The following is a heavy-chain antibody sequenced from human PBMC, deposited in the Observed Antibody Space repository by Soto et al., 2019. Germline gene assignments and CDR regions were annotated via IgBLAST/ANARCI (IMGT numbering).Heavy chain of an antibody. Sequence: GGSLRLSCAASGFTFSDYYMSWIRQAPGKGLEWFSYISTSGSTIYYADSVKGRFTISRDNAKNSLYLQMNSLRAEDTAVYYCANSLGYCSSTSCYSLRAFDIWGQGTMVTVSS. V-gene: IGHV3-11*01. J-gene: IGHJ3*02. CDR1: GFTFSDYY. CDR3: ANSLGYCSSTSCYSLRAFDI. CDR2: ISTSGSTI. D-gene: IGHD2-2*01.